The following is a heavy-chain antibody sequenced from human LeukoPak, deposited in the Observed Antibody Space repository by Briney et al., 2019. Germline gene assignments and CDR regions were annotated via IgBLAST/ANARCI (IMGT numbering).Heavy chain of an antibody. CDR2: ISYDGSNK. J-gene: IGHJ4*02. D-gene: IGHD2-2*01. CDR1: GFTFSSYG. V-gene: IGHV3-30*18. Sequence: GGSLRLSCAASGFTFSSYGMHWVRQAPGKGLEWVAVISYDGSNKYYADSVKGRFTISRDNSKNTLYLQMNSLRAEDTAVYYCAKDLPRRIVVVPAAIHYWGQGTLVTVSS. CDR3: AKDLPRRIVVVPAAIHY.